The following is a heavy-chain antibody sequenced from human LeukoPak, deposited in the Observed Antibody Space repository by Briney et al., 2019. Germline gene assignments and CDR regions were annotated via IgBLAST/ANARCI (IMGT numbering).Heavy chain of an antibody. Sequence: SETLSLTCTVSGDSISSYYWSWIRQPPGKGLEWIGYIYYSGSTNYNPSLKSRVTISVDTSKIQFSLKLSSVTAADAAVYYCARQESVGATIDYWGQGTLVTVSS. CDR2: IYYSGST. J-gene: IGHJ4*02. CDR3: ARQESVGATIDY. D-gene: IGHD1-26*01. CDR1: GDSISSYY. V-gene: IGHV4-59*01.